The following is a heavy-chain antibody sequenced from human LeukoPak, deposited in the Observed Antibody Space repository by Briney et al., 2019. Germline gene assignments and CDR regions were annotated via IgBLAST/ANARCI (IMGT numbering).Heavy chain of an antibody. CDR2: IYSGGST. CDR1: GFTFSSYG. Sequence: GGSLRLSCAASGFTFSSYGMYWVRQAPGKGLEWVSVIYSGGSTYYADSVKGRFTVSRDNSNNRLYLQMSGLTAADTAVYYCAKDRSIGTYYTFDHWGQGTLVTVSS. D-gene: IGHD1-26*01. CDR3: AKDRSIGTYYTFDH. V-gene: IGHV3-NL1*01. J-gene: IGHJ4*02.